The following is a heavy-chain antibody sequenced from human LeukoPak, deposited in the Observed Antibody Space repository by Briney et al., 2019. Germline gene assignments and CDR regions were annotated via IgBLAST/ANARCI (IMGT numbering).Heavy chain of an antibody. Sequence: SETLSLTCTVSGGSISSYYWGWIRQPAGKGLEWIGRIYTSGSTNYNPSLKSRVTMSVDTSKNQFSLKLSSVTAADTAVYYCAREKVGATRGYYYYMDVWGKGTTVTVSS. V-gene: IGHV4-4*07. CDR2: IYTSGST. J-gene: IGHJ6*03. D-gene: IGHD1-26*01. CDR1: GGSISSYY. CDR3: AREKVGATRGYYYYMDV.